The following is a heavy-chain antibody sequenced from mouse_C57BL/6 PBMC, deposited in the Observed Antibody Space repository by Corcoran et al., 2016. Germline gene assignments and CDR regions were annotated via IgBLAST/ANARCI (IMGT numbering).Heavy chain of an antibody. D-gene: IGHD2-4*01. V-gene: IGHV3-6*01. J-gene: IGHJ2*01. CDR2: ISYDGSN. CDR1: GYSITSGYY. CDR3: ARGRGYNDYDFYYFDY. Sequence: DVQLQESGPGLVKPSQSLSLTCSVTGYSITSGYYWNWIRQFPGNKLEWMGYISYDGSNNYNPSLKNRISITRDTSKNQFFLKLNSVTTEDTATYYCARGRGYNDYDFYYFDYWGQGTTLTVSS.